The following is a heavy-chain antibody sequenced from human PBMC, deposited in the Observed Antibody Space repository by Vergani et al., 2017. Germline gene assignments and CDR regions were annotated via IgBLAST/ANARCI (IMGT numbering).Heavy chain of an antibody. CDR2: IYDSRNN. D-gene: IGHD6-6*01. V-gene: IGHV4-39*01. CDR3: ARHLRQLARNDVFDI. Sequence: QLQLQESGPRLVKPSETLSLTCSPSGMSISNNNYYWGWLRQPPGKGLEWIGSIYDSRNNNYSPSLKSRVSISVDTSKNQFSLNLTSVTAADTAVYYCARHLRQLARNDVFDIWGHGTLVTVSS. CDR1: GMSISNNNYY. J-gene: IGHJ3*02.